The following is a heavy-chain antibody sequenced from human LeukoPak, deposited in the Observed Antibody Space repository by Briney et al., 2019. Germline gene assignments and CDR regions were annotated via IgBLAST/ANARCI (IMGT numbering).Heavy chain of an antibody. CDR1: GLTFSNYG. J-gene: IGHJ5*02. CDR3: AKGPYCSTTSCYTMGCFDP. CDR2: ISGSSGST. V-gene: IGHV3-23*01. Sequence: GGSLRLSCAASGLTFSNYGMSWVRQAPGKGLEWVSSISGSSGSTYYADSVKGRFTISRDNSKNTLYLQMDSLRTEDTAVYYCAKGPYCSTTSCYTMGCFDPWGQGTLVTVSS. D-gene: IGHD2-2*02.